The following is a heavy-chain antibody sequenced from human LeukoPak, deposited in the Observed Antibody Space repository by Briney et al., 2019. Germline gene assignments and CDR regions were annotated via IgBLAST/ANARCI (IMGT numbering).Heavy chain of an antibody. J-gene: IGHJ5*02. CDR2: IRYDGSNK. D-gene: IGHD1-14*01. CDR3: AKDTTPPKAGFDP. Sequence: GGSLRLSCAASGFTFSSYGMHWVRQAPGKGLEWVAFIRYDGSNKYYADSVKGRFTISRDNSKNTLYLQMNSLRAEDTAVYYCAKDTTPPKAGFDPWGQGTMVTVSS. V-gene: IGHV3-30*02. CDR1: GFTFSSYG.